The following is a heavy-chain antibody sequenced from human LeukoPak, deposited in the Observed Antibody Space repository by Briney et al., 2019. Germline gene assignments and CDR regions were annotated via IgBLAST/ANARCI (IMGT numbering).Heavy chain of an antibody. D-gene: IGHD3-22*01. Sequence: ASVKVSCKASGYTFTGCYMHWVRQAPGQGLEWMGWINPNSGGTNYAQKFQGRVTMTRDTSISTAYMELSRLRSDDTAVYYCARDLYYYDSSGYYPPTPYYFDYWGQGTLVTVSS. J-gene: IGHJ4*02. CDR1: GYTFTGCY. V-gene: IGHV1-2*02. CDR2: INPNSGGT. CDR3: ARDLYYYDSSGYYPPTPYYFDY.